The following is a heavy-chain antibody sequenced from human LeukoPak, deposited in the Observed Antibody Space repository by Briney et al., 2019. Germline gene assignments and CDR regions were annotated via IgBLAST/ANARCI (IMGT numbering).Heavy chain of an antibody. CDR1: GGSIRSYY. CDR3: ARSVVVTATLRYHYGMDV. CDR2: IYDSGTT. D-gene: IGHD2-21*02. J-gene: IGHJ6*02. Sequence: SETLSLTCTVSGGSIRSYYWNWIRQPPGKGLEWIGYIYDSGTTNYNPSLKSRVTMSVDSSKNQFSLKLTSVTAADTAVYYCARSVVVTATLRYHYGMDVWGQGTTVTVSS. V-gene: IGHV4-59*01.